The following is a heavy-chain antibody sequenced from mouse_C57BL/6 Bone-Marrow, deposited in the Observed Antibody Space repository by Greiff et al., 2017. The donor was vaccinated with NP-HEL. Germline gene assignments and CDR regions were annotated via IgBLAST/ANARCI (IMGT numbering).Heavy chain of an antibody. V-gene: IGHV5-6*01. J-gene: IGHJ1*03. D-gene: IGHD1-1*01. CDR2: ISRGGSYT. CDR3: ARPYYYYGSRDPWYFDV. Sequence: EVQLVESGGDLVKPGGSLKLSCAASGFTFSSYGLSLVRQTPDKRLEWVATISRGGSYTYYPDRVKGRFTISRDNAKNTLYLQMSSLKSEDTAMYYCARPYYYYGSRDPWYFDVWGTGTTVTVAS. CDR1: GFTFSSYG.